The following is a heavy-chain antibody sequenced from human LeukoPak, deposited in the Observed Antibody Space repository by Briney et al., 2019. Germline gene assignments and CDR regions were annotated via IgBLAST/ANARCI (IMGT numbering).Heavy chain of an antibody. J-gene: IGHJ4*02. CDR2: ISGSGGST. CDR1: GFTFSSYA. CDR3: AKGVYSSGWPHETYYFDY. Sequence: GGSLRLSCAASGFTFSSYAMSWVRQAPGKGLEWVSAISGSGGSTYYADSVKGRFTISRDNSKNTLYLQMNSLRAEDTAVYYCAKGVYSSGWPHETYYFDYWGQGTLVTVSS. V-gene: IGHV3-23*01. D-gene: IGHD6-19*01.